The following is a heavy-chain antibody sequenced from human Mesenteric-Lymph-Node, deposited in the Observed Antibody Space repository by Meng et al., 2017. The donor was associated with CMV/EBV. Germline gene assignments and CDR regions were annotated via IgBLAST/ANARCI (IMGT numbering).Heavy chain of an antibody. Sequence: SGYTFTSYAMNWVRQAPGQGLEWMGWINTNTGNPTFAQGFTGRFVFSLDTSVSTAYLQISSLKAEDTAVYYCARVAPDYYGSGSHDYWGQGTLVTSPQ. CDR1: GYTFTSYA. J-gene: IGHJ4*02. D-gene: IGHD3-10*01. CDR2: INTNTGNP. CDR3: ARVAPDYYGSGSHDY. V-gene: IGHV7-4-1*02.